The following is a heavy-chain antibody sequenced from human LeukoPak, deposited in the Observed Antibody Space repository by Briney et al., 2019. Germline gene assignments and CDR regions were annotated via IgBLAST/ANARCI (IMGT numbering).Heavy chain of an antibody. Sequence: ASVKVSCKASGGTFSSDAISWLRQAPGQGLEWMGGIIPIFGTANYAQKFQGRVTITTDESTSTAYMEQSSLRSEDTAVYYCAISGYSYGYQYYYYYMDVWGKGTTVTVSS. CDR3: AISGYSYGYQYYYYYMDV. J-gene: IGHJ6*03. CDR2: IIPIFGTA. CDR1: GGTFSSDA. V-gene: IGHV1-69*05. D-gene: IGHD5-18*01.